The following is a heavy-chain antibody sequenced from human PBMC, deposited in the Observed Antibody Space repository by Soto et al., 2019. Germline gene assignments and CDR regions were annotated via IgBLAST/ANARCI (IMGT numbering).Heavy chain of an antibody. CDR1: GGAVNSGNYY. D-gene: IGHD6-13*01. Sequence: SETLSLTCTVSGGAVNSGNYYWSWIRQSPEKGLEWIAYIFSSGSSNSNPSFRSRVTMSLDTSKNQCTLHLTSVTAADTAVYYCARRIATKNWFDPCGPGTLVTVSS. V-gene: IGHV4-61*01. CDR3: ARRIATKNWFDP. J-gene: IGHJ5*02. CDR2: IFSSGSS.